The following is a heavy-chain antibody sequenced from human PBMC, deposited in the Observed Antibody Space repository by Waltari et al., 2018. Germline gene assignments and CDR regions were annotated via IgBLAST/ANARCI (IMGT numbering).Heavy chain of an antibody. D-gene: IGHD1-20*01. CDR1: GFTFSSYG. J-gene: IGHJ6*02. Sequence: QVQLVESGGGVVQPGRSLRLSCAASGFTFSSYGMHWVRQAPGKGLEWVAVVWDDESQKYYADSLKGRFTSSRDNSKNTLDLQMNSLRAEDTAVYYCARENNVGSSPADVWGQGTTVTVSS. CDR3: ARENNVGSSPADV. V-gene: IGHV3-33*01. CDR2: VWDDESQK.